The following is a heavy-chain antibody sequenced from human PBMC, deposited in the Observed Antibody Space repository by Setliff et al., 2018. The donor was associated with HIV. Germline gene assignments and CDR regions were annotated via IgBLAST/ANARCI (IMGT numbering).Heavy chain of an antibody. CDR1: GGSISSGNYY. V-gene: IGHV4-31*03. CDR3: AREGARHYGSGRYHSWFDP. D-gene: IGHD3-10*01. Sequence: SETLSLTCTVSGGSISSGNYYWSWIRQHPGKGLEWIGYIYYSGNTYYNPSLKSRVTMSVDTSKNQFSLKLSSVTAADTAVYYCAREGARHYGSGRYHSWFDPWGQGTQVTVSS. CDR2: IYYSGNT. J-gene: IGHJ5*02.